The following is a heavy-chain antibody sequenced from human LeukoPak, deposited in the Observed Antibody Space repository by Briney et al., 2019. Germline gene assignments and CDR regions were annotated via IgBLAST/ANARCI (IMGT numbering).Heavy chain of an antibody. V-gene: IGHV4-59*01. CDR1: GGSISSYY. CDR2: IYYSGST. D-gene: IGHD6-19*01. CDR3: ARLYSSGWYADDAFDI. J-gene: IGHJ3*02. Sequence: SETLSFTCTVSGGSISSYYWSWIRQPPGKGLEWIGYIYYSGSTNYNPSLKSRVTISVDTSKNQFSLKLSSVTAADTAVYYCARLYSSGWYADDAFDIWGQGTMVTVSS.